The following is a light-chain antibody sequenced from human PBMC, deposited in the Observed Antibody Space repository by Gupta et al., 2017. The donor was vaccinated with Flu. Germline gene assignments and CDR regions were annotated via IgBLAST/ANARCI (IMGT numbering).Light chain of an antibody. CDR1: QSVSSK. Sequence: GERATRSCRASQSVSSKLDWYQPKPGQSPRLFISGASTRATGIPVRFSGSGSGTEFTLTISSLQSEDFAVYYWQQHTNWPYTFGQGTKLEIK. J-gene: IGKJ2*01. CDR3: QQHTNWPYT. V-gene: IGKV3D-15*01. CDR2: GAS.